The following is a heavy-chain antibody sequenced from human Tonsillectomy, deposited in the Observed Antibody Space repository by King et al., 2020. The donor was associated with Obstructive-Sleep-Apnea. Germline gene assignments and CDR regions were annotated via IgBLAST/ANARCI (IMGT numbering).Heavy chain of an antibody. Sequence: TLKESGPVLVKPTETLTLTCTVSGFSLSNAGMAVSWIRQPPGKALEWLAHIFSNDEKSYSTSLKSRLTISKDTSKSQVVLIMTNMDPVDTATYYWARIGYCSSTSCLNYDYWGQGTLVTVSS. J-gene: IGHJ4*02. V-gene: IGHV2-26*01. CDR2: IFSNDEK. CDR1: GFSLSNAGMA. D-gene: IGHD2-2*01. CDR3: ARIGYCSSTSCLNYDY.